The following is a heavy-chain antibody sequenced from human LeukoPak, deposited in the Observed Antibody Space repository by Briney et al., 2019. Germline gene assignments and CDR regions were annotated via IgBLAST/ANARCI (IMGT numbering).Heavy chain of an antibody. Sequence: PSETLSLTCAVYGGSFSGYYWSWIRQPPGKGLEWIGEINHSGSTNYNPSLKSRVTISVDTSKNQFSLKLSSVTAADTAVYYCARVRNLAGGSGTFDYWGQGTLVTVSS. CDR1: GGSFSGYY. CDR3: ARVRNLAGGSGTFDY. D-gene: IGHD3-10*01. J-gene: IGHJ4*02. CDR2: INHSGST. V-gene: IGHV4-34*01.